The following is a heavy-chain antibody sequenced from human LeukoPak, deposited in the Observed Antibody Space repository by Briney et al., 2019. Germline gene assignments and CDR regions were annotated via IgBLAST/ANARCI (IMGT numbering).Heavy chain of an antibody. Sequence: PGGSLRLSCAASGFTFSGYAMSWVRQAPGKGLEWVSTIRASGGGTYYADSVKGRFTISRDNSKNTLHLQMNSLRAEDTAVYFCAKFYDSGGYCHFDYWGQGTLVTVSS. CDR1: GFTFSGYA. CDR2: IRASGGGT. CDR3: AKFYDSGGYCHFDY. D-gene: IGHD3-22*01. V-gene: IGHV3-23*01. J-gene: IGHJ4*02.